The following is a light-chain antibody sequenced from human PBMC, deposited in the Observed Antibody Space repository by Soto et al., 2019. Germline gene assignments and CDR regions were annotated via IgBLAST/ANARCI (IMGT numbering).Light chain of an antibody. CDR2: GAS. J-gene: IGKJ1*01. CDR1: QSVSSSY. V-gene: IGKV3-20*01. Sequence: EIVLTQSPGTLSLSPGERATLSCRASQSVSSSYLAWYQQKPGQAPRLLIYGASSRATAIPDRISGSGSGPDFSLTISRLEPEDFAVYYCQQYGSSRTFGQGTKVQIK. CDR3: QQYGSSRT.